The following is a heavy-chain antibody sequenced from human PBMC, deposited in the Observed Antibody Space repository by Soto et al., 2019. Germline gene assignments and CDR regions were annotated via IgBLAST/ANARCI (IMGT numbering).Heavy chain of an antibody. V-gene: IGHV4-59*01. CDR2: IYYSGST. D-gene: IGHD1-26*01. CDR3: ARIRMGPIDY. Sequence: SETLSLTCTVSGGSISSYYWSWIRQPPGKGLEWIGYIYYSGSTNYNPSLKSRVTISVDTSKNQFSLKLSSVTAADTAVYYCARIRMGPIDYWGQGTLVTVSS. J-gene: IGHJ4*02. CDR1: GGSISSYY.